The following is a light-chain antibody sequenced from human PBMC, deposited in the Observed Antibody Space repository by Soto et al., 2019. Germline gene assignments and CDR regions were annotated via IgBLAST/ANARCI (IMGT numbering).Light chain of an antibody. CDR2: EVS. V-gene: IGLV2-8*01. CDR1: SSDVGGYKY. J-gene: IGLJ1*01. Sequence: QSVLTQPPSASGSPGQSVTISCTGTSSDVGGYKYVSWYQQHPGKAPKVMIYEVSKRPSGVPDRFSGSKSGNTASLTVSGLQAEDEADYYCSSYEGSDLYVFGSGTKDTDL. CDR3: SSYEGSDLYV.